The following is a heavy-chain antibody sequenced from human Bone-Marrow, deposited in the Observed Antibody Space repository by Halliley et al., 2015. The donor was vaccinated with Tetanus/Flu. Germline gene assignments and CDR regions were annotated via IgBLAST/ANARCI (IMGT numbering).Heavy chain of an antibody. CDR1: GDSISSHDW. CDR2: IHHSGGT. Sequence: SLRLSCAVSGDSISSHDWWSWVRQSPGKGLEWIGEIHHSGGTNFNPSLKSRVTISVDKSKNQFSLKVSSVTAADTALYYCTRNGYYTLDYWGRGALVTVSS. J-gene: IGHJ4*02. V-gene: IGHV4-4*02. CDR3: TRNGYYTLDY. D-gene: IGHD3-3*01.